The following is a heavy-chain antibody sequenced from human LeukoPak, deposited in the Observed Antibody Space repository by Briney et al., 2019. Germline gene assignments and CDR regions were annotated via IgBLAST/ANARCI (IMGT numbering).Heavy chain of an antibody. J-gene: IGHJ6*03. V-gene: IGHV4-38-2*02. CDR2: FYHSGIT. CDR1: GYSISSGYF. CDR3: ARDQSGYYYMDV. D-gene: IGHD3-10*01. Sequence: SETLSLTCTVSGYSISSGYFWGWIRQPPGKGLEWIGSFYHSGITYYNPSLKSRVTISVEMSKNQFSLKLSSVTAADTAVYYCARDQSGYYYMDVWGKGTTVTISS.